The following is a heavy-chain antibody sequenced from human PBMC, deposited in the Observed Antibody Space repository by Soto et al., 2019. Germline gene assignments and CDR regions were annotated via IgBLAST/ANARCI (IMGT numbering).Heavy chain of an antibody. D-gene: IGHD5-18*01. CDR2: INPSGGST. CDR3: ARDSEGYSYGFGAFDI. Sequence: QVQLVQSGAEVKKPGASVKVSCKASGCTFTSYYMHWVRQAPGQGLEWMGIINPSGGSTSYAQKFQGRVTMTRDTSTSTVYMELSSLRSEDTAVYYCARDSEGYSYGFGAFDIWGQGTMVTVSS. CDR1: GCTFTSYY. J-gene: IGHJ3*02. V-gene: IGHV1-46*01.